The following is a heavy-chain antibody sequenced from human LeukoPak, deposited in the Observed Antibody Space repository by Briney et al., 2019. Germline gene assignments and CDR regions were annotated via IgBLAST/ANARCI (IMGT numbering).Heavy chain of an antibody. J-gene: IGHJ4*02. Sequence: GGSLRLSCAASGFTFSSYAMSWVRQAPGKGLEWVSAISGSGGSTYYADSVKGRFTISRDNSKNTLYLQVNSLRAEDTAVYYCAKGYDFWSGYRDYWGQGTLVTVSS. V-gene: IGHV3-23*01. CDR2: ISGSGGST. CDR3: AKGYDFWSGYRDY. D-gene: IGHD3-3*01. CDR1: GFTFSSYA.